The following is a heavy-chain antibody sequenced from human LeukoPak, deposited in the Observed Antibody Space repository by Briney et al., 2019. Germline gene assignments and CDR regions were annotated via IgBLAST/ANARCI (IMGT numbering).Heavy chain of an antibody. Sequence: GGSLRLSCTVSGFTVSSNSMSWVRQAPGEGLEWVSFIYSDNTHYSDSVKGRFTISRDNAKNTLYLQMNSLRAEDTAVYYCARDLSEYGWFGELYYWGQGTLVTVSS. CDR2: IYSDNT. CDR3: ARDLSEYGWFGELYY. J-gene: IGHJ4*02. CDR1: GFTVSSNS. D-gene: IGHD3-10*01. V-gene: IGHV3-53*01.